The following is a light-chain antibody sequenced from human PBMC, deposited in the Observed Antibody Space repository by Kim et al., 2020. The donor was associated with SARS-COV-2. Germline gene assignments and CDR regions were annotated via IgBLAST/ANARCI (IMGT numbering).Light chain of an antibody. CDR3: SSYTSSSAWV. V-gene: IGLV2-14*04. J-gene: IGLJ3*02. CDR1: SSDVGRYNY. Sequence: GQWITISCTGSSSDVGRYNYVSWYQQHPGKAPNLMIYDVSQRPSGISNRFSGSKSGNTASLTISGLQAEDEADYYCSSYTSSSAWVFGGGTKLTVL. CDR2: DVS.